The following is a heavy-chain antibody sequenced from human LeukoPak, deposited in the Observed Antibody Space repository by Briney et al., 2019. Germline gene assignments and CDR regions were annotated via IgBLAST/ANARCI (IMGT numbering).Heavy chain of an antibody. CDR3: ASSHSSGWYEAY. J-gene: IGHJ4*02. CDR2: IDPSDSYT. V-gene: IGHV5-10-1*01. Sequence: GESLKISCKGFGYSFTNYWISWVRQMPGKGLEWMGRIDPSDSYTNYSPPFQGHVTMSADKSISTAYLQWSSLKASDTAMYYCASSHSSGWYEAYWGQGTLVTVSS. CDR1: GYSFTNYW. D-gene: IGHD6-19*01.